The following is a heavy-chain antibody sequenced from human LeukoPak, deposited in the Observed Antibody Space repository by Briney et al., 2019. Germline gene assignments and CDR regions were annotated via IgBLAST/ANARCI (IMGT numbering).Heavy chain of an antibody. D-gene: IGHD6-13*01. V-gene: IGHV3-48*01. CDR1: GFTLVSYS. Sequence: PGGSLRLSCAASGFTLVSYSMNWVRQAPGKGPEWVSYTGTSNDITYYSDSVKGRFTISRDNAKNSVYLQMNSLRAADTAVYYCVRDSIAASGSFAFWGQGTPVTVSS. J-gene: IGHJ4*02. CDR2: TGTSNDIT. CDR3: VRDSIAASGSFAF.